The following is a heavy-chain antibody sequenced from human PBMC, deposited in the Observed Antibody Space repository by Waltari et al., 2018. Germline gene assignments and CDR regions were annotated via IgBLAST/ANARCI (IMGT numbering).Heavy chain of an antibody. CDR2: MYYSGGT. D-gene: IGHD4-17*01. CDR3: ALGHDGDHDY. J-gene: IGHJ4*02. Sequence: QVQLQESGPGLVKPSETLSLTWTVSGGAIRRYYWSWMRQPPGKGLEWIGYMYYSGGTNYTPSLKSRVPIPVDTAKNQFSLTLSSVTAADTPVYYCALGHDGDHDYWGQGTLLTLSS. V-gene: IGHV4-59*01. CDR1: GGAIRRYY.